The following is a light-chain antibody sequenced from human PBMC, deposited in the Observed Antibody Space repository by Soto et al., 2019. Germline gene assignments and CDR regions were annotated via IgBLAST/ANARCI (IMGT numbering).Light chain of an antibody. V-gene: IGLV2-14*01. Sequence: QSVLTQPASVSGSPGQSITISCTGTNSDVGGYNYVSWYQQHPGKAPKLMIHEVTNRPSGVSNRFSGSKSGNTASLTISGLQAEDEADYYCSSYTSSSTVVFGGGTKVTVL. CDR2: EVT. J-gene: IGLJ2*01. CDR1: NSDVGGYNY. CDR3: SSYTSSSTVV.